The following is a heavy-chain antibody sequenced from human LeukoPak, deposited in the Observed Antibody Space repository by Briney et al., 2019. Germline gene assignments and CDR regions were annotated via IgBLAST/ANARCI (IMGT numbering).Heavy chain of an antibody. CDR2: IYYSGST. J-gene: IGHJ3*02. CDR3: ARDLEDDYVWGSYRHLPYAFDI. D-gene: IGHD3-16*02. Sequence: SETLSLTCTVSGGSISSYYWSWIRQPPGKGLEWIGYIYYSGSTNYNPSLKSRVTISVDTSKNQFSLKLSSVTAADTAVYYCARDLEDDYVWGSYRHLPYAFDIWGQGTMVTVCS. CDR1: GGSISSYY. V-gene: IGHV4-59*01.